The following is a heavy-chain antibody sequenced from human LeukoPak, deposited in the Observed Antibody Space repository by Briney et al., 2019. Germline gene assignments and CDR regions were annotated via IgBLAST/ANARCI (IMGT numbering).Heavy chain of an antibody. Sequence: GASVKVSCKASGGTFISYAISWVRQAPGQGLEWMGGIIPIFGTANYAQKFQGRVTITADESTSTAYMELSSLRSEDTAVYYCARDRGGIVVVPAALYPFDYWGQGTLVTVSS. CDR3: ARDRGGIVVVPAALYPFDY. CDR2: IIPIFGTA. CDR1: GGTFISYA. J-gene: IGHJ4*02. V-gene: IGHV1-69*13. D-gene: IGHD2-2*01.